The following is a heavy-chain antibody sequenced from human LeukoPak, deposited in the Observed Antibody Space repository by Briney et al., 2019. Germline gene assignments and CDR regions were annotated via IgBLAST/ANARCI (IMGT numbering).Heavy chain of an antibody. Sequence: SETLSLTCAVYGGSFSGYYWSWIRQPPGKGREWIGEINHSGSTNYNPSLKSRVTISVDTSKNQFSLKLSSVTAADTAVYYCARVSGSYYHYYMDVWGKGTTVTVSS. J-gene: IGHJ6*03. CDR3: ARVSGSYYHYYMDV. CDR1: GGSFSGYY. CDR2: INHSGST. V-gene: IGHV4-34*01. D-gene: IGHD1-26*01.